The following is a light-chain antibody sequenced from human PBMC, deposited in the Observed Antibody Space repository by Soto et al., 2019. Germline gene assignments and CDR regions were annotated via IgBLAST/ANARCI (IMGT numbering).Light chain of an antibody. CDR1: SSDVGDYNY. CDR2: EVS. Sequence: QSALTQPASVSGSPGQSITISCTGTSSDVGDYNYVSWYQQHPGKAPKLMIYEVSDRPSGISSRFSGSKSGNTASLTISGLQTEDEADYYCSSYTSSSTLFGTGTKLTVL. V-gene: IGLV2-14*01. CDR3: SSYTSSSTL. J-gene: IGLJ1*01.